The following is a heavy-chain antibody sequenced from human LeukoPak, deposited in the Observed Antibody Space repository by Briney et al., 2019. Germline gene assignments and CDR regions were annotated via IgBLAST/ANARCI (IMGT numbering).Heavy chain of an antibody. D-gene: IGHD1-26*01. Sequence: GGSLRLSCAASGLTFSDYYMSWIRQAPGKGLEWVSYISSSGSTIYYADSVKGRFTISRDNAKNSLYLQMNSLRAEDTAVYYCAKEGGGSIRRVYYFDYWGQGTLVTVSS. CDR1: GLTFSDYY. CDR3: AKEGGGSIRRVYYFDY. CDR2: ISSSGSTI. J-gene: IGHJ4*02. V-gene: IGHV3-11*01.